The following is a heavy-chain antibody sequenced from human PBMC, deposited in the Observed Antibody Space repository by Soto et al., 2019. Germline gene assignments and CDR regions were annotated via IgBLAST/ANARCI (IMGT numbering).Heavy chain of an antibody. D-gene: IGHD3-10*01. V-gene: IGHV4-30-2*01. CDR1: GGSISSGSYA. CDR2: IYHSGST. J-gene: IGHJ4*02. Sequence: SETLSLTCAVSGGSISSGSYAWSWIRQPPGKDLEWIGYIYHSGSTYYNPSLKSRVTISIDTSKNQFSLKLSSVTAADTAVYYCARYYYYATHFDYWGQGTLVTVSS. CDR3: ARYYYYATHFDY.